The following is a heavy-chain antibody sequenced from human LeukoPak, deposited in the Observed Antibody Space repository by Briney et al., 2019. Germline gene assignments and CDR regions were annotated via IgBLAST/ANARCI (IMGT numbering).Heavy chain of an antibody. CDR3: AVEMATIGEPY. J-gene: IGHJ4*02. V-gene: IGHV6-1*01. CDR2: TYYRSKWYS. CDR1: GDSVSSNSTA. D-gene: IGHD5-24*01. Sequence: SQTLLLTCAISGDSVSSNSTAWNWIRQSSSRGLEWLGRTYYRSKWYSDYAVSVKSRITINPDTSKNQFSLQLKSVTAADTAVYYCAVEMATIGEPYWGQGTLVTVSS.